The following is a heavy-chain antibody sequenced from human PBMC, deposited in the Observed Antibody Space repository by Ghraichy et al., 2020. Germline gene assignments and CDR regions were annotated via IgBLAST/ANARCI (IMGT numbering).Heavy chain of an antibody. CDR3: ARALGLGYCSGGSCYPTPNWFDP. J-gene: IGHJ5*02. V-gene: IGHV3-21*01. Sequence: GGSLRLSCAASGFTFSSYSMNWVRQAPGKGLEWVSSISSSSSYIYYADSVKGRFTISRDNAKNSLYLQMNSLRAEDTAVYYCARALGLGYCSGGSCYPTPNWFDPWGQGTLVTVSS. CDR2: ISSSSSYI. D-gene: IGHD2-15*01. CDR1: GFTFSSYS.